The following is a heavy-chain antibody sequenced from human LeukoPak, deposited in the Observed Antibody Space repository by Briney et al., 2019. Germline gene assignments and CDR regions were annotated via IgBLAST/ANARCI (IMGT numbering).Heavy chain of an antibody. V-gene: IGHV4-61*02. CDR1: GGSISSGSYY. CDR2: IYTSGST. Sequence: PSETLSLTCTVSGGSISSGSYYWGWLRQPAGRGLEWLALIYTSGSTNYNPYLKSRVTISVDTSKNQFSLKLSSVTAADTAVYYCARGPAGRWLQLGTYFDYWGQGTLVTVSS. D-gene: IGHD5-24*01. J-gene: IGHJ4*02. CDR3: ARGPAGRWLQLGTYFDY.